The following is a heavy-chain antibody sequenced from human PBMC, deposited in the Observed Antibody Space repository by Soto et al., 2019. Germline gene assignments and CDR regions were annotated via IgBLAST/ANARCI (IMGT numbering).Heavy chain of an antibody. D-gene: IGHD2-2*01. CDR2: ISGSGGST. V-gene: IGHV3-23*01. CDR1: GFTFSSYA. J-gene: IGHJ4*02. Sequence: GSLRLSCAASGFTFSSYAMSWVRQAPGKGLEWVSAISGSGGSTYYADSVKGRFTISRDNSKNTLYLQMNSLRAEDTAVYYCAKDPPRPDIVVVPAADDDYWGQGTLVTVSS. CDR3: AKDPPRPDIVVVPAADDDY.